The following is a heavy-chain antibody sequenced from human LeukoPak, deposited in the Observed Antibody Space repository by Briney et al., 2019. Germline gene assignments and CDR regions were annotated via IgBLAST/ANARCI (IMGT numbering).Heavy chain of an antibody. CDR1: GFTFSTYA. Sequence: PGGSLRLSCVASGFTFSTYAMTWVRQAPGKGLEWVAFIRYDGSNKYYADSVKGRFTISRDNSKNTLYLQMNSLRAEDTAVYYCAKFRWENWGQGTLVTVSS. J-gene: IGHJ4*02. CDR3: AKFRWEN. CDR2: IRYDGSNK. V-gene: IGHV3-30*02. D-gene: IGHD1-26*01.